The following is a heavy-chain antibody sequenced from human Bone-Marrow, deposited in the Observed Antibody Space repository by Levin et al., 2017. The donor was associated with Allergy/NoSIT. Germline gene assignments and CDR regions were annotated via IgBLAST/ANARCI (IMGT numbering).Heavy chain of an antibody. CDR3: ARHPAVAGTTLLDY. CDR1: GYSFTNYW. Sequence: GESLKISCKGSGYSFTNYWIGWVRQMPGKGLEWMGIIYARDSDTRYSPSFQGHVTMSVDNSISIAYLQWSSLRASDTAMYYCARHPAVAGTTLLDYWGQGTLVTVSS. D-gene: IGHD6-19*01. CDR2: IYARDSDT. J-gene: IGHJ4*02. V-gene: IGHV5-51*01.